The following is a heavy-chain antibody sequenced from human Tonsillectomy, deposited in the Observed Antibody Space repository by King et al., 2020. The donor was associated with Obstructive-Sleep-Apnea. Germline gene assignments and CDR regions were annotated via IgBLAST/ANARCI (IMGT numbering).Heavy chain of an antibody. CDR3: AKIPPHYYDSSGYFYHGMDV. Sequence: QLVQSGGGLVQPGGSLRISCAASGFTFSSYVMSWVRQAPGKGLEWVSAISGSGGITYYADSVKGRFTISRDNSKNTLFLQMNSLRAEDTAVYYCAKIPPHYYDSSGYFYHGMDVWGQGTTVTVSS. D-gene: IGHD3-22*01. CDR1: GFTFSSYV. J-gene: IGHJ6*02. V-gene: IGHV3-23*04. CDR2: ISGSGGIT.